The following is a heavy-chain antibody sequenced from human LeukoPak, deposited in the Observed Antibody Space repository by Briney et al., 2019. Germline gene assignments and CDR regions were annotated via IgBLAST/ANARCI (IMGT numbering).Heavy chain of an antibody. CDR2: IYYRGST. CDR3: ARGRLKGDWFAYEGGWFDP. V-gene: IGHV4-59*08. CDR1: GGSISSYY. D-gene: IGHD3/OR15-3a*01. J-gene: IGHJ5*02. Sequence: SDTLSLTCSVSGGSISSYYWSWIRQPPGKGLEWIGYIYYRGSTNYNPSLKSRVTISVDTSKSQFSLKLSSVTAADTAVYYCARGRLKGDWFAYEGGWFDPWGQGTLVTVSS.